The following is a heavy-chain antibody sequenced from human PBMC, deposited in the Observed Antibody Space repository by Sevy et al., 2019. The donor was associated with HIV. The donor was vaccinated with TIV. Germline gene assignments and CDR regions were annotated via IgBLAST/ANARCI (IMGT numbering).Heavy chain of an antibody. CDR3: ATTKDYYDSSAYPVDY. D-gene: IGHD3-22*01. CDR2: LDPEDDER. J-gene: IGHJ4*02. CDR1: GYTLTAFA. Sequence: ASVKVSCKVSGYTLTAFAMHWVRQAPGKGLEWMGTLDPEDDERIYAQKFQGRVSMTEDTSADTAYMELSSLRSEDTAIYYCATTKDYYDSSAYPVDYWGQGTLVTVSS. V-gene: IGHV1-24*01.